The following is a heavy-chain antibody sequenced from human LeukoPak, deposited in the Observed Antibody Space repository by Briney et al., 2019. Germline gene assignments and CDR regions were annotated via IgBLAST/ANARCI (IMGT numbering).Heavy chain of an antibody. J-gene: IGHJ4*02. D-gene: IGHD1-14*01. CDR1: VGTFSSYA. V-gene: IGHV1-69*01. CDR3: AREAVEPENFN. Sequence: ASVNVSCKASVGTFSSYAISWVRQAPGQGLEWMGGIIPIFGTANYAQKFQGRDTITADESTSTAYMELSSLRSEDTAVYYCAREAVEPENFNWGQGTLVTVSS. CDR2: IIPIFGTA.